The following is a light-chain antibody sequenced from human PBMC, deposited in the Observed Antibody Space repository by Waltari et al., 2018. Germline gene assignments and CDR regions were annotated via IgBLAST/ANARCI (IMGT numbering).Light chain of an antibody. CDR1: AIQTKT. V-gene: IGLV3-21*03. J-gene: IGLJ3*02. CDR3: QVWDADGDHVV. CDR2: DDD. Sequence: SYVLTQPPFVSVAPGKTAKLTCGGTAIQTKTVQWYQQKPGRAPDLFVFDDDKRPSGIPERVSGSNSGSAATLTISRVEPGDEADYYCQVWDADGDHVVFGGGTRLTVL.